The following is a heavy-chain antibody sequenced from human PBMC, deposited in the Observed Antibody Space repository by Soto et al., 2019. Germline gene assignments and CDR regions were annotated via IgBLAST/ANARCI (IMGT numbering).Heavy chain of an antibody. CDR2: ISGSSSYI. CDR1: GFTFSSYS. J-gene: IGHJ4*02. Sequence: EVQLVESGGGLVKPGGSLRLSCAASGFTFSSYSMNWVRQAPGKGLEWVSSISGSSSYIYYADSVKGRFTISRDNAKNSLDQQMNSLRAEDTAVYYCARDRSISRGDYWGQGTLVTVTS. CDR3: ARDRSISRGDY. V-gene: IGHV3-21*01. D-gene: IGHD6-6*01.